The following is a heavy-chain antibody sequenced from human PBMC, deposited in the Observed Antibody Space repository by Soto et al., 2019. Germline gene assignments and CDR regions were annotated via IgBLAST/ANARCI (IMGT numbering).Heavy chain of an antibody. J-gene: IGHJ4*02. CDR2: IIPIFGTA. Sequence: SVKVSCKASGGTFSSYAISWVRQAPGQGLEWMGGIIPIFGTANYAQKFQGRVTITADESTSTAYMELSSLRSEDTAVYYCASFAVDRLYEGFDYWGQGTLVTVSS. CDR1: GGTFSSYA. D-gene: IGHD3-3*01. V-gene: IGHV1-69*13. CDR3: ASFAVDRLYEGFDY.